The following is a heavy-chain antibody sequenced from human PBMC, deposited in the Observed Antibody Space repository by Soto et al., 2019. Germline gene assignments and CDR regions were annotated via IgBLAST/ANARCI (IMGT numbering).Heavy chain of an antibody. V-gene: IGHV3-7*01. CDR3: ARRAAVVGLDY. CDR2: IKKDGSEK. CDR1: EFSFSDYW. D-gene: IGHD6-13*01. J-gene: IGHJ4*02. Sequence: EVQVVQSGGGFVQPGGSLRLSCSASEFSFSDYWMTWVRQAPGKGLEWVASIKKDGSEKSYVDSVKGRFTISRDNAKNSLYLHMSSLRDEDTAVYYCARRAAVVGLDYWGQGALVTVSS.